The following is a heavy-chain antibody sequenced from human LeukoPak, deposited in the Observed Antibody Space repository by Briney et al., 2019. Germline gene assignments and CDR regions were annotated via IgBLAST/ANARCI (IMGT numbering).Heavy chain of an antibody. CDR3: ARSAYYAFDY. CDR2: IKHDGSEK. V-gene: IGHV3-7*01. CDR1: GFTFSSYA. D-gene: IGHD3-3*01. J-gene: IGHJ4*02. Sequence: GGSLRLSCAASGFTFSSYAMSWVRQAPGKGLEWVAHIKHDGSEKYYVDSVKGRFTISRDNAKNALYLQMNSLRAEDTAVYYCARSAYYAFDYWGQGTLVTVSS.